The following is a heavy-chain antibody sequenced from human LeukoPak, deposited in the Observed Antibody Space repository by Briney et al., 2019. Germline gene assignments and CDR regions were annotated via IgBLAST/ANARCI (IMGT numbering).Heavy chain of an antibody. D-gene: IGHD2/OR15-2a*01. Sequence: PSETLSLTCTVSGGSISSYYWSWIRQPPGKGLEWIGYIYYSGSTNYNPSPKSRVTISVDTSKNQFSLKLSSATAADTAMYYCARDNRGLISEYYFDYWGQGTLVTVSS. J-gene: IGHJ4*02. CDR2: IYYSGST. V-gene: IGHV4-59*12. CDR3: ARDNRGLISEYYFDY. CDR1: GGSISSYY.